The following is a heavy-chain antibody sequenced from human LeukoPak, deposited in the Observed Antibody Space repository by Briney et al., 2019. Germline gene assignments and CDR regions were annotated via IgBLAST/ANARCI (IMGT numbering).Heavy chain of an antibody. CDR2: IYYSGST. D-gene: IGHD6-19*01. J-gene: IGHJ1*01. CDR1: GGSISSYY. CDR3: ASLHSGWYQKYFQH. V-gene: IGHV4-59*08. Sequence: PSETLSLTCTVPGGSISSYYWSWIRQPPGKGLEWIGYIYYSGSTNYNPSLKSRVTISVDTSKNQFSLKLSSVTAADTAVYYCASLHSGWYQKYFQHWGQGTLVTVSS.